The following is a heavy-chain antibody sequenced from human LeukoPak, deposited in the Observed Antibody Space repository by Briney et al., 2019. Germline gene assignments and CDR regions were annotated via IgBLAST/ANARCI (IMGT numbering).Heavy chain of an antibody. Sequence: SQTLSLTCAISRDTVSSNSAAWNWIRQSPARGLEWLGRTYYRSKWYNDYAVSVKSRITINPDTSKNQFSLQLNSVTPEDTAVYYCARGYSSGRKHFDYWGQGTLVTVSS. J-gene: IGHJ4*02. D-gene: IGHD6-19*01. CDR2: TYYRSKWYN. CDR1: RDTVSSNSAA. CDR3: ARGYSSGRKHFDY. V-gene: IGHV6-1*01.